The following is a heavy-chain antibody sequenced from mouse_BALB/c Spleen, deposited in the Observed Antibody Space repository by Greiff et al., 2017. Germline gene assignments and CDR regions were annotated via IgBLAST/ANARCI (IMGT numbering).Heavy chain of an antibody. Sequence: VHLVESGAELMKPGASVKISCKATGYTFSSYWIEWVKQRPGHGLEWIGEILPGSGSTNYNEKFKGKATFTADTSSNTAYMQLSSLTSEDSAVYYCARKNYGNRFAYWGQGTLVTVSA. V-gene: IGHV1-9*01. J-gene: IGHJ3*01. D-gene: IGHD2-1*01. CDR3: ARKNYGNRFAY. CDR1: GYTFSSYW. CDR2: ILPGSGST.